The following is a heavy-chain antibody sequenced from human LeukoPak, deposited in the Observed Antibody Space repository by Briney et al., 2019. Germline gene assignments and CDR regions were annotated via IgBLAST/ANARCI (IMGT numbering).Heavy chain of an antibody. CDR1: GGSFSGYY. V-gene: IGHV4-34*01. CDR2: INHSGST. Sequence: SETLSLTCAVYGGSFSGYYWSWIRQPPGKGLEWIGEINHSGSTNYNPSLKSRVTISVDTSKNQFSLKLSSVTAADTAVYYCARGEMATIFDFWGQRTLVTVSS. J-gene: IGHJ4*02. D-gene: IGHD5-24*01. CDR3: ARGEMATIFDF.